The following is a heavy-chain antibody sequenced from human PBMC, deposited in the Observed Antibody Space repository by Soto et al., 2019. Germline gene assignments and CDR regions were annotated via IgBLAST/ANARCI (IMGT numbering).Heavy chain of an antibody. CDR2: SYWNDDK. D-gene: IGHD3-16*01. CDR1: GFTLRTTAVG. CDR3: AHTWGLPLDY. V-gene: IGHV2-5*01. Sequence: QITLKESGPTLVKPTQTLTLTCTFSGFTLRTTAVGVGWIRQPPGKALEWLGISYWNDDKRYSPSLKSRFTLTSDISKSQVVLTMTNMDPGDTATYYCAHTWGLPLDYWGQGTLVIVS. J-gene: IGHJ4*02.